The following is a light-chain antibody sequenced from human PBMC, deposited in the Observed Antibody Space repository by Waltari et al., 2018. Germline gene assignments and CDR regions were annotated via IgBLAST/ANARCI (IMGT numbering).Light chain of an antibody. CDR2: AAS. CDR3: QQLNSYPRGLFT. J-gene: IGKJ3*01. CDR1: QGISSY. Sequence: IQLTHSPSSLSASVGDRATIPCRASQGISSYLAWYQQKPGKAPKLLIYAASTLQSGVPARFSGSGSGTDFTLTISSLQPEDFATYYCQQLNSYPRGLFTFGPGTKVDIK. V-gene: IGKV1-9*01.